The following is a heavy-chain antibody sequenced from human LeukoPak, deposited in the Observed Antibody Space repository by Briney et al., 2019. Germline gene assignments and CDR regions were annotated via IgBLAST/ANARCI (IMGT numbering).Heavy chain of an antibody. Sequence: SETLSLTCAVYGGLLSGYYWSWIRQPPGKGMEWIGAINHSGSTNYNPSLKRRVTISVDTSKSQFSLKLSSVTSADTAVYYCARAYVVVPATALRFDPWGQGTLVTVSS. CDR1: GGLLSGYY. D-gene: IGHD2-2*01. V-gene: IGHV4-34*01. CDR3: ARAYVVVPATALRFDP. CDR2: INHSGST. J-gene: IGHJ5*02.